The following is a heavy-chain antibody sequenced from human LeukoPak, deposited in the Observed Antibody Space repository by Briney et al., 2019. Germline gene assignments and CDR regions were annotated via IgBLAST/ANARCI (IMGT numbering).Heavy chain of an antibody. D-gene: IGHD6-19*01. Sequence: PGGSLRLSCAASGFTFSDYNMRWIRQAPGKGLEWVSDISGGGGNRNYADSVKGRFTISRDNSKNTLDLQMNSLRAEDTAVYYCARLIAVAGTIWGQGTLVTVSS. V-gene: IGHV3-23*01. J-gene: IGHJ4*02. CDR3: ARLIAVAGTI. CDR2: ISGGGGNR. CDR1: GFTFSDYN.